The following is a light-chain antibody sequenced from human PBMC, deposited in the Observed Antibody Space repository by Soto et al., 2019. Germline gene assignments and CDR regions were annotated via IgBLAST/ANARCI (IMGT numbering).Light chain of an antibody. Sequence: EIVLTQSPGTLSLSPGERATLSCRASPSVSGSNLAWYQQKSGQAPRLLIYGASSRAIHTPDRFSGSGSGTDFTLTISGLEPEDFAVYYCQHFGNSLWTFGQGTKVDIK. V-gene: IGKV3-20*01. CDR2: GAS. CDR3: QHFGNSLWT. J-gene: IGKJ1*01. CDR1: PSVSGSN.